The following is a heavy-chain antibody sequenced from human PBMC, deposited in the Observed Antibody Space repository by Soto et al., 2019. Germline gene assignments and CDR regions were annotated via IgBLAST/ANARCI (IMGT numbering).Heavy chain of an antibody. D-gene: IGHD2-15*01. J-gene: IGHJ4*02. CDR1: SDSITSGRYY. Sequence: QVQLQESGPGLVKPSQTLSLTCTVSSDSITSGRYYWSWVRQHPGRDLVWIGYIYYSGNSYYNPSLNSRVTISLDRSKSQFSLELNSVTAAATAVYYCARSGGSNSWYGVFDFWGQGTLVTVSS. V-gene: IGHV4-31*03. CDR2: IYYSGNS. CDR3: ARSGGSNSWYGVFDF.